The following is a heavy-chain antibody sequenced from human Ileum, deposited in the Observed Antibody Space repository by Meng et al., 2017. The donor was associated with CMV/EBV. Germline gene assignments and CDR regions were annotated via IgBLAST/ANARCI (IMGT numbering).Heavy chain of an antibody. CDR2: LYWTGDN. CDR1: GFSLSDADVG. J-gene: IGHJ1*01. V-gene: IGHV2-5*01. Sequence: QITFKESSPTLVKPTQTLTLTCNFSGFSLSDADVGVAWIRQPPGKPLEWLALLYWTGDNHYSPSLKSRLTISKDTSKNQVFLSMTNMDPLDTGTYYCAHTAGWLSFHWGPGALVTVSS. D-gene: IGHD5-24*01. CDR3: AHTAGWLSFH.